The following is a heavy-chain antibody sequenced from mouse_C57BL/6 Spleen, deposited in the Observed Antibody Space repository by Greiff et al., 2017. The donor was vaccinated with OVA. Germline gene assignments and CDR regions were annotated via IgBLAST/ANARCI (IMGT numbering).Heavy chain of an antibody. Sequence: EVQLQQSGAELVRPGASVKLSCTASGFNIKDDYMHWVKQRPEQGLEWIGWIDPENGDTEYASKFQGKATITADTSSNTAYLQLSSLTSEDTAVYYCTTGDSNYVAWFAYWGQGTLVTVSA. V-gene: IGHV14-4*01. J-gene: IGHJ3*01. D-gene: IGHD2-5*01. CDR3: TTGDSNYVAWFAY. CDR2: IDPENGDT. CDR1: GFNIKDDY.